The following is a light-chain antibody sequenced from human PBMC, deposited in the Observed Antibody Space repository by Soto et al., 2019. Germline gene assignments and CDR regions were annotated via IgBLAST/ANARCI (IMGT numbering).Light chain of an antibody. CDR3: TSYTSSNTYV. CDR2: EIS. CDR1: SSDVGRYKY. V-gene: IGLV2-14*01. J-gene: IGLJ1*01. Sequence: SVMTKPASVSGSPGQSITISCTGTSSDVGRYKYVSWYQQYPGKAPKLMIYEISNRPTGVSIRFSGSKSGNTASLTISGLQAEDEADYYCTSYTSSNTYVFGGGTKVNVL.